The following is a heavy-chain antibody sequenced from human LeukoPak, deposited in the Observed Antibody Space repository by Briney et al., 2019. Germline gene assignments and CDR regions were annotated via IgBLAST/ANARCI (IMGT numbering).Heavy chain of an antibody. Sequence: PGGSLRLSCAASGFTFSDNYMSWIRQAPGKGLEWVSYISSSGSIYYADSVKGRFTISRDNAKNSLYLQMNSLRAEDTAVYYCARDGFNYCGGDCCSGAFDIWGQGTMVTVSS. CDR3: ARDGFNYCGGDCCSGAFDI. J-gene: IGHJ3*02. CDR1: GFTFSDNY. D-gene: IGHD2-21*02. V-gene: IGHV3-11*04. CDR2: ISSSGSI.